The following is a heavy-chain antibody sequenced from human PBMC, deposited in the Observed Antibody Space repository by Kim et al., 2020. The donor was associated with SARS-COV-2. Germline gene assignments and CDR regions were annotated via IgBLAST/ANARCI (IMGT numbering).Heavy chain of an antibody. V-gene: IGHV3-30*18. CDR1: GFTFSSYG. CDR2: ISYDGSNK. J-gene: IGHJ3*02. D-gene: IGHD6-13*01. Sequence: GGSLRLSCAASGFTFSSYGMHWVRQAPGKGLEWVAVISYDGSNKYYADSVKGRFTISRDNSKNTLYLQMNSLRAEDTAVYYCAKIPQTGGWQQLRRTDAFDIWGQGTMVTVSS. CDR3: AKIPQTGGWQQLRRTDAFDI.